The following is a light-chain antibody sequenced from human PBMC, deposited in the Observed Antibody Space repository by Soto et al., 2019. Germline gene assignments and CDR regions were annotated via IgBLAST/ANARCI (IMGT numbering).Light chain of an antibody. CDR3: MQALQTPPT. CDR2: LGS. Sequence: DIVMTQSPLSLPVTPGEPASISCRSSQSLLHSNGYNYLDWYVQKPGQSPQLLIYLGSNRASGVSDRFSGSGSGTDFTLKISRVEAEDVGLFYCMQALQTPPTFGQGTRLDIK. J-gene: IGKJ5*01. CDR1: QSLLHSNGYNY. V-gene: IGKV2-28*01.